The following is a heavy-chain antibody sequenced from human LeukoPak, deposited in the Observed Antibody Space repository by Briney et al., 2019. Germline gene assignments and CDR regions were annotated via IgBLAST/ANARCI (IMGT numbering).Heavy chain of an antibody. CDR3: ARGKGNYVWGSYRLGY. Sequence: SETLCLTCAVYGGSFSGYYWSWIRQPPGKGLEWIGEINHSGSTNYNPSLKSRVTISVDTSKNQFSLKLSSVTAADTAVYYCARGKGNYVWGSYRLGYWGQGTLATVSS. V-gene: IGHV4-34*01. D-gene: IGHD3-16*02. CDR1: GGSFSGYY. J-gene: IGHJ4*02. CDR2: INHSGST.